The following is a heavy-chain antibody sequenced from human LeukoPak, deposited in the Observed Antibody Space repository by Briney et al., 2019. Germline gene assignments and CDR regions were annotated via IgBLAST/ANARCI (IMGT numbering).Heavy chain of an antibody. Sequence: PSETLSLTCTVSGYSISGAYYWGWIRQPPGKGLEWIGSIYHSGNTYYNPSLKSRVTISVDTSKNHFSLKLTSVTAADTAVYYCARGASVVAGNDNAFNMWGQGTMVTVSS. V-gene: IGHV4-38-2*02. CDR2: IYHSGNT. D-gene: IGHD6-19*01. J-gene: IGHJ3*02. CDR1: GYSISGAYY. CDR3: ARGASVVAGNDNAFNM.